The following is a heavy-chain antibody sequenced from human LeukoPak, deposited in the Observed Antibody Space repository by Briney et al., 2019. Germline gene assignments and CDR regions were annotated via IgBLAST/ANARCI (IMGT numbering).Heavy chain of an antibody. Sequence: PGRSLRLSCAASGLIFHNYALVWIRRAPGKGPEWVSAILGGGGTFYADAVKGRFTISRDNSKNTLYLQMNSLRAEDTATYYCGQDPNGNYIGAFDFWGRGTMVTVSS. CDR2: ILGGGGT. D-gene: IGHD4-17*01. CDR1: GLIFHNYA. CDR3: GQDPNGNYIGAFDF. J-gene: IGHJ3*01. V-gene: IGHV3-23*01.